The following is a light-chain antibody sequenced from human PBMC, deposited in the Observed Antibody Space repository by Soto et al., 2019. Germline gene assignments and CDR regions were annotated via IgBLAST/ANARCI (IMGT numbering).Light chain of an antibody. J-gene: IGLJ2*01. V-gene: IGLV2-14*01. CDR3: SSYTSSSFVV. CDR2: EVS. Sequence: QSALTQPASVSGSPGQSITISCTGTSSDIGSYNYVSWYQHHPGKAPKLMIYEVSYRPSGVSNRFSGSKSGNTASLTISGLQAEDEADYYCSSYTSSSFVVFGGGTKLTVL. CDR1: SSDIGSYNY.